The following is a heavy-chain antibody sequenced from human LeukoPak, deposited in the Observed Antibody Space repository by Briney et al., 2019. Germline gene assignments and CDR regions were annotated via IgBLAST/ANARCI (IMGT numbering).Heavy chain of an antibody. CDR3: ARVGYSSSSRYYYYMDV. Sequence: PSETLSLTCTVSGGSISRYYWSWIRQPPGKGLEWIGYIYYSGSTNYNPSLKSRVTISVDTSKNQFSLKLSSVTAADTAVYYCARVGYSSSSRYYYYMDVSCKGTTVTVSS. CDR1: GGSISRYY. J-gene: IGHJ6*03. V-gene: IGHV4-59*01. D-gene: IGHD6-6*01. CDR2: IYYSGST.